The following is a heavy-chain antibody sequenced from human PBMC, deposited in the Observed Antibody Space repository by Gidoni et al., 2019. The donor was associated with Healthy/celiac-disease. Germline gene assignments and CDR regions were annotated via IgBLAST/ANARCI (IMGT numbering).Heavy chain of an antibody. V-gene: IGHV3-30-3*01. Sequence: QVQLVESGGGVVQPGRSLRLSCSASGFTFSSYAMHWVRQAQGKGLEWVAVIAYDGSNKYYADSVKGRFTISRDNFKNTLYLQMNSLRAEDTAVYYCARERGSIAAAGREAFDIWGQGTMVTVSS. D-gene: IGHD6-13*01. CDR1: GFTFSSYA. CDR3: ARERGSIAAAGREAFDI. CDR2: IAYDGSNK. J-gene: IGHJ3*02.